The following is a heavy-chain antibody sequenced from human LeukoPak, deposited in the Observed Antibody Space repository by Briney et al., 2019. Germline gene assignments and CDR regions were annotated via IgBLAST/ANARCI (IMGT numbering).Heavy chain of an antibody. V-gene: IGHV1-46*01. CDR1: GYTFTSYY. J-gene: IGHJ5*02. CDR3: ARIAVALNWFDP. D-gene: IGHD6-19*01. Sequence: ASVKVSCKASGYTFTSYYMHWVRQAPGQGLEWMGIINPSGGSAIYAQNFQGRVTMTTDTSTSTAYMELRSLRSDDTAVYYCARIAVALNWFDPWGQGTLVTVSS. CDR2: INPSGGSA.